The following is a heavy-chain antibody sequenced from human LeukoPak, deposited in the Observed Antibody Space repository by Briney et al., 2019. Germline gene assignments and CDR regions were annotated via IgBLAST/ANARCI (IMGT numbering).Heavy chain of an antibody. D-gene: IGHD5-18*01. CDR2: IRQDGSQK. V-gene: IGHV3-7*01. J-gene: IGHJ5*02. CDR1: GFTFSNYW. Sequence: GGSLRLSCAASGFTFSNYWMNWVRQAPGKGLEWVANIRQDGSQKYYVDSVKGRFTISKDNAKNSLYLQMNSLRAEDTAVYYCVRDWPGDSYGADPWGQGTLVTVSS. CDR3: VRDWPGDSYGADP.